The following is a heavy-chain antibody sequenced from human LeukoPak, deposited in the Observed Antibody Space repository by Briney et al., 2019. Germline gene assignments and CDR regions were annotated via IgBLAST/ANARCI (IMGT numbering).Heavy chain of an antibody. D-gene: IGHD6-13*01. CDR3: ARRRPTTSIAAAEVNWFDL. J-gene: IGHJ5*02. Sequence: ASVKVSCMASGGTFSSYAISWVRQAPGQGLEWMGGIIPIFGTANYAQKFQGRVTITADKSTRTAYMELSSLRSEDTAVCHCARRRPTTSIAAAEVNWFDLWGQGTLVTVSS. V-gene: IGHV1-69*06. CDR2: IIPIFGTA. CDR1: GGTFSSYA.